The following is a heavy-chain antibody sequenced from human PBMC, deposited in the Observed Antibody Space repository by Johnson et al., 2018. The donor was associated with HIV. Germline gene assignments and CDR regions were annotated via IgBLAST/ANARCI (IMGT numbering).Heavy chain of an antibody. CDR2: VNGGGGST. D-gene: IGHD3-22*01. CDR1: GFSFSNYA. J-gene: IGHJ3*02. CDR3: AKRLGYDSRGDQFDI. Sequence: EKLVESGGGWVQPGGSLRLSCAASGFSFSNYAMTWVRQAPGKGLEWVSTVNGGGGSTYYADSVKGRFTVTRDNSNNMLYLQMRSLRAADTALYYCAKRLGYDSRGDQFDIWGQGAMVTVSS. V-gene: IGHV3-23*04.